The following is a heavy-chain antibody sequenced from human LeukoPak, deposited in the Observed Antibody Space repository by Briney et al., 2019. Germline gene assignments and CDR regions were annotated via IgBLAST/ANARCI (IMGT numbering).Heavy chain of an antibody. V-gene: IGHV1-18*01. CDR1: GYTFTSYG. D-gene: IGHD3-22*01. CDR3: ARDRYYDSSGHYWFDP. J-gene: IGHJ5*02. CDR2: ISAYNGNT. Sequence: APVKVSCKASGYTFTSYGISWVRQTPVQGLGWMGRISAYNGNTNYAQKLQGRVTMTTDTSTSTAYMELRCLRSDDTAVYYCARDRYYDSSGHYWFDPWGQGTLVTVSS.